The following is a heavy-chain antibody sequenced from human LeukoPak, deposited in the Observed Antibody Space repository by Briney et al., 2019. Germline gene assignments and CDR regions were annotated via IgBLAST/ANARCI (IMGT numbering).Heavy chain of an antibody. Sequence: RASVKVSCKASGYTFTSYGISWVRQAPGQGLEWMGWISAYNGNTNYAQKLQGRVTMTTDTSTSTAYMELRSLRSDDTAVYYCARGAAYCGGDCWAYWGQGTLVTVSS. CDR2: ISAYNGNT. V-gene: IGHV1-18*01. J-gene: IGHJ4*02. D-gene: IGHD2-21*02. CDR1: GYTFTSYG. CDR3: ARGAAYCGGDCWAY.